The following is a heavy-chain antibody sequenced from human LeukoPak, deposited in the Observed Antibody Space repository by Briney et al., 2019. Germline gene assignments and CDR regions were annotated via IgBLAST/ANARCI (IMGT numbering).Heavy chain of an antibody. CDR2: INHSGST. D-gene: IGHD4-17*01. CDR3: AISMTTGYAFDI. J-gene: IGHJ3*02. Sequence: SETLSLTCAVYGGSFSGYYWSWIRQPPGKGLEWIGEINHSGSTNYNPSLKSRVTISVDTSKNQFSLKLSSVTAADTAVYYCAISMTTGYAFDIWGQGTMVTVSS. V-gene: IGHV4-34*01. CDR1: GGSFSGYY.